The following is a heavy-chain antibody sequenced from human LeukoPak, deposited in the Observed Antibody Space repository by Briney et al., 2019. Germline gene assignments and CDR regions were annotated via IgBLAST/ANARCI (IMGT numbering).Heavy chain of an antibody. V-gene: IGHV3-30*18. Sequence: GGSLRLSCAASGFTFSSYGMHWVRQAPGKGLEWVAVISYDGSNKYYADSVKGRFTISRDNSKNTLYLQMNSLRAGDTAVYYCAKDLYYYDSSGYSDYWGQGTLVTVSS. CDR1: GFTFSSYG. CDR2: ISYDGSNK. D-gene: IGHD3-22*01. CDR3: AKDLYYYDSSGYSDY. J-gene: IGHJ4*02.